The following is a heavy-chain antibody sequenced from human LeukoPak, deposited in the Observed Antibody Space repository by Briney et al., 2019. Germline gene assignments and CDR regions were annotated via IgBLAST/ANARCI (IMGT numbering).Heavy chain of an antibody. Sequence: QPGGSLRLSCAASGFTFSSYAMHWVRQAPGKGLEWVAVISYDGSNKYYADSVKGRFTISRDNSKNTLYLQMNSLRAEDTAVYYCARGFGRPWGQGTLVTVSS. CDR3: ARGFGRP. D-gene: IGHD3-16*01. CDR1: GFTFSSYA. V-gene: IGHV3-30-3*01. CDR2: ISYDGSNK. J-gene: IGHJ5*02.